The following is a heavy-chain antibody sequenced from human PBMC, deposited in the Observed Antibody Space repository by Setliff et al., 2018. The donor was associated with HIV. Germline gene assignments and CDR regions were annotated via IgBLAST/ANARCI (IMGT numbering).Heavy chain of an antibody. CDR3: ARSLGTWELRNNYFDY. CDR2: MNPNSGNT. Sequence: ASVKVSCKASGYTFINYDINWVRQATGQGLEWMGWMNPNSGNTGYSQKFQGRVTMTRNTSTSTAYMELSSLTSEDTAVYYCARSLGTWELRNNYFDYWGQGTLVTVSS. J-gene: IGHJ4*02. CDR1: GYTFINYD. V-gene: IGHV1-8*01. D-gene: IGHD1-26*01.